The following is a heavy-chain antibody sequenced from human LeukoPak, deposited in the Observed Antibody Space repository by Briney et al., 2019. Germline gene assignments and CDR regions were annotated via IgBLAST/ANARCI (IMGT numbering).Heavy chain of an antibody. CDR2: ISYDGSNK. J-gene: IGHJ6*02. CDR3: AREQRGYSYGYDYYYYGMDV. V-gene: IGHV3-30*03. D-gene: IGHD5-18*01. CDR1: GFTFSSYG. Sequence: GRSLRLSCAASGFTFSSYGMHWVRQAPGKGLEWVAVISYDGSNKYYADSVKGRFTISRDNSKNTLYLQMNSLRAEDTAVYYCAREQRGYSYGYDYYYYGMDVWGQGTTVTVSS.